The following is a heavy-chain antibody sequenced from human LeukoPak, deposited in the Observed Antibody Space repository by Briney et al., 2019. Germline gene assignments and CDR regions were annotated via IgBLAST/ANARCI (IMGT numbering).Heavy chain of an antibody. D-gene: IGHD6-13*01. CDR3: ARGNSSSWPWYYYYGMDV. Sequence: ASVKVSCKASGGTFSCYAISWVRQAPGQGLEWMGGIIPIFGTANYAQKFQGRVTITADESTSTAYMELSSLRSEDTAVYYCARGNSSSWPWYYYYGMDVWGQGTTVTVSS. CDR2: IIPIFGTA. J-gene: IGHJ6*02. CDR1: GGTFSCYA. V-gene: IGHV1-69*13.